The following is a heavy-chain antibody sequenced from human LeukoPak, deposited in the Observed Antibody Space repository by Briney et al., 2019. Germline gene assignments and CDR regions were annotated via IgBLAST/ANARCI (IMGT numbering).Heavy chain of an antibody. J-gene: IGHJ3*02. CDR3: ARKMTSGSYNLGAFDI. D-gene: IGHD1-26*01. CDR1: GYSISSGYY. V-gene: IGHV4-38-2*02. Sequence: SETLSLTCTVSGYSISSGYYWGWIRQPPGKGLEWIGSIYHSGSTYYNPSLKSRVTISVDTSKNQFSLKLSSVTAADTAVYYCARKMTSGSYNLGAFDIWGQGTMVTVSS. CDR2: IYHSGST.